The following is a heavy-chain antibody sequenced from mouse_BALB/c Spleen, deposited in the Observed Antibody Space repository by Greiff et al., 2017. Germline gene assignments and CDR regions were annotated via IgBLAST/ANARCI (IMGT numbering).Heavy chain of an antibody. CDR3: ARDRGLRLPHYFDY. D-gene: IGHD1-2*01. CDR1: GFSLTSYG. CDR2: IWAGGST. Sequence: VKVVESGPGLVAPSQSLSITCTVSGFSLTSYGVHWVRQPPGKGLEWLGVIWAGGSTNYNSALMSRLSISKDNSKSQVFLKMNSLQTDDTAMYYCARDRGLRLPHYFDYWGQGTTLTVSS. V-gene: IGHV2-9*02. J-gene: IGHJ2*01.